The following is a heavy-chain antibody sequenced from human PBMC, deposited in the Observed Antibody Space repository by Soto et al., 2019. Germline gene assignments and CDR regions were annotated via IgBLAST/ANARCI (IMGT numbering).Heavy chain of an antibody. D-gene: IGHD6-19*01. CDR2: IYYSGST. V-gene: IGHV4-59*01. Sequence: SETLSLTCTVSGGSISSYYWSWIRQPPGKGLKWIGYIYYSGSTNYNPSLKSRVTISVDTSKNQFSLKLSSVTAADTAVYYCARDYSSGWYPAGPWGQGTLVTVSS. CDR1: GGSISSYY. CDR3: ARDYSSGWYPAGP. J-gene: IGHJ5*02.